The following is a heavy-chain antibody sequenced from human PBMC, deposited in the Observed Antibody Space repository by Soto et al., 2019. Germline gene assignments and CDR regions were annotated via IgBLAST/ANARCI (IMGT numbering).Heavy chain of an antibody. J-gene: IGHJ6*02. V-gene: IGHV3-23*01. D-gene: IGHD3-10*01. CDR2: ISGSGGST. Sequence: PGGSLRLSCAASGFTFSSYSMNWVRQAPGKGLEWVSSISGSGGSTYYADSVKGRFTISRDNSKNTLYLQMNSLRAEDTAVYYCAKDRHYYGSGSFPPYGMDVWGQGTTVTVSS. CDR3: AKDRHYYGSGSFPPYGMDV. CDR1: GFTFSSYS.